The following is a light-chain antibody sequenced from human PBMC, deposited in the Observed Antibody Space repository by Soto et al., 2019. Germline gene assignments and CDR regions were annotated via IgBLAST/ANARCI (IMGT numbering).Light chain of an antibody. CDR1: SSDVGDYNY. Sequence: QSAQTQPRSVSGSPGQSVTISCTGTSSDVGDYNYVSWYQQHPGKAPKLLIYAVNMRPSGVPDRFSGSKSGNTASLTISGLQAEDEADYSCCSYAGSYTWVFGGGTKVTVL. J-gene: IGLJ3*02. CDR2: AVN. V-gene: IGLV2-11*01. CDR3: CSYAGSYTWV.